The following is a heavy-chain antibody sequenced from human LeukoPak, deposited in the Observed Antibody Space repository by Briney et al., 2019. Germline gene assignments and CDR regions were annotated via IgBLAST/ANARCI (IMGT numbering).Heavy chain of an antibody. CDR1: GFTFSSCA. J-gene: IGHJ5*02. Sequence: PGGSLRLSCAASGFTFSSCAMSWVRQAPGKGLEWVSAISGSGGSTYYADSVKGRFTISRDNSKNTLYLQMNSLRAEDTAVYYCAKGGGYCSSTSCKTRPFDPWGQGTLVTVSS. CDR2: ISGSGGST. CDR3: AKGGGYCSSTSCKTRPFDP. V-gene: IGHV3-23*01. D-gene: IGHD2-2*01.